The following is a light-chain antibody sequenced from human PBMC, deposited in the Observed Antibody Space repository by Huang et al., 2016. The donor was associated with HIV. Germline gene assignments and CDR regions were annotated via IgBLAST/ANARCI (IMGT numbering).Light chain of an antibody. CDR2: KAY. CDR1: QSISSW. Sequence: DIQMTQSPSTLSASVGDRVTITCRASQSISSWLAWYQQIPGKAPKLLIYKAYSLESGVPSRFNGSGSGTEFTLTINSLQPGDFATYYYQQSNSYPYTFGQGTKLEIK. J-gene: IGKJ2*01. CDR3: QQSNSYPYT. V-gene: IGKV1-5*03.